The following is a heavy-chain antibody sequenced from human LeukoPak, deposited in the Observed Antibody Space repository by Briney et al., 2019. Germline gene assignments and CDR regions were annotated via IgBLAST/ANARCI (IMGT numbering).Heavy chain of an antibody. Sequence: PSETLSLTCTVSGGSISSYYWSWIRQPPGKGLEWIGYIYYSGSTNYNPSLKSRVTISVDTSKNQFSLKLSSVTAADTAVYYCARDQTITPLDIWGQGTMLTVSS. CDR1: GGSISSYY. J-gene: IGHJ3*02. V-gene: IGHV4-59*01. D-gene: IGHD5-12*01. CDR2: IYYSGST. CDR3: ARDQTITPLDI.